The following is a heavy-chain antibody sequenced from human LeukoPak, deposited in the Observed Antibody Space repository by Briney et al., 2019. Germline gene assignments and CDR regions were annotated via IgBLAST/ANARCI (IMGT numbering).Heavy chain of an antibody. CDR3: AKSRRDYYYYYYMGV. CDR2: INHSGST. Sequence: SETLSLTCAVYGGSFSGYYWSWIRQPPGKGLEWIGEINHSGSTNYNPSLKSRVTISVDTSKNQFSLKLSSVTAADTAVYYCAKSRRDYYYYYYMGVWGKGTTVTVSS. V-gene: IGHV4-34*01. CDR1: GGSFSGYY. J-gene: IGHJ6*03.